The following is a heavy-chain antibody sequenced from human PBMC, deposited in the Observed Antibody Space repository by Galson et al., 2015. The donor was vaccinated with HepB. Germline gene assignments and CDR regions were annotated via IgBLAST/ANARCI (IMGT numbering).Heavy chain of an antibody. D-gene: IGHD5-12*01. V-gene: IGHV5-51*01. CDR1: GYSFTSYW. CDR3: ARVGYSGYDSYLYYYYGMDV. Sequence: QSGAEVKKPGESLRISCKGSGYSFTSYWIGWVRQVPGKGLEWMGIIYPGDSDTRYSPSFQGQVTISADKSVSTAYLQWSSLKASDTAMYYCARVGYSGYDSYLYYYYGMDVWGQGTTDTVSS. CDR2: IYPGDSDT. J-gene: IGHJ6*02.